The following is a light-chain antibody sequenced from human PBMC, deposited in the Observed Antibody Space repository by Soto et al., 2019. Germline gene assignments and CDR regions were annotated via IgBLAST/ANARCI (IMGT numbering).Light chain of an antibody. V-gene: IGKV3-20*01. CDR2: GAS. CDR1: RRISSIY. CDR3: QQYGSSSWT. J-gene: IGKJ1*01. Sequence: ELAMAQTPVTLSVSPGERATLSCSARRRISSIYLDWYQQKPGQAPRLLIHGASSMATGIPDRFSGSGSGTDFTLTISRLEPEDFAVYYCQQYGSSSWTFGQGTKVDIK.